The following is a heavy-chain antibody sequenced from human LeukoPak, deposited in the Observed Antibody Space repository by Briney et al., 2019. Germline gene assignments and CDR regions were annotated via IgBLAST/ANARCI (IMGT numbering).Heavy chain of an antibody. V-gene: IGHV1-2*02. D-gene: IGHD3-22*01. J-gene: IGHJ6*03. CDR3: ARAGATMIPLSDQVVGDYYMDV. Sequence: ASVKVSCKASGYTFTGYYMHWVRQAPGQGLEWMGWINPNSGGTNYAQKFQGRVTMTRDTSISTAYMELSRLRSDDTAVYYCARAGATMIPLSDQVVGDYYMDVWGKGTTVTISS. CDR1: GYTFTGYY. CDR2: INPNSGGT.